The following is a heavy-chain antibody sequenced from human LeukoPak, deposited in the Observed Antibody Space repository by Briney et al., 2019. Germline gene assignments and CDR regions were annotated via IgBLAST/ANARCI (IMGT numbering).Heavy chain of an antibody. V-gene: IGHV1-18*01. D-gene: IGHD2-2*02. CDR3: ARDCSSTSCYMNYYYGMDV. CDR2: ISAYNGNT. CDR1: GYTFTSYG. Sequence: ASVKVSCKASGYTFTSYGISWVRQAPGQGLEWMGWISAYNGNTNYALKLQGRVTMTTDTSTSTAYMELRSLRSDDTAVYYCARDCSSTSCYMNYYYGMDVWGQGTTVTVSS. J-gene: IGHJ6*02.